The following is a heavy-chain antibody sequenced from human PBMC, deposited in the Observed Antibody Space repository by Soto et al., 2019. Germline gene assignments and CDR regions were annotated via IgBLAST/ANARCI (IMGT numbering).Heavy chain of an antibody. D-gene: IGHD2-21*01. V-gene: IGHV4-31*03. CDR1: GGSISSGGYY. CDR2: IYYSGST. Sequence: QVQLQDSGPGLVKPSQTLSLTCTVSGGSISSGGYYWSWSRQHPGKGLEWIGYIYYSGSTYYNPSLKSRVTISVDTSKNQFSLKLSSVTAADTAVYYCARSTYCGGDCRPYFAFDIWGQGTMVTVSS. CDR3: ARSTYCGGDCRPYFAFDI. J-gene: IGHJ3*02.